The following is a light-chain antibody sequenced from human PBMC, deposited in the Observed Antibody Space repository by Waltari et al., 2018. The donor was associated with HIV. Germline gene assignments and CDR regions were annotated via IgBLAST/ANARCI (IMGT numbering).Light chain of an antibody. CDR3: AAWDDSLNGSWV. J-gene: IGLJ3*02. Sequence: QSVLTQPPSASGTPGQRVTISCSGSSSNIASNTVNWYQQLPGTAPKLLIYSNNQRPSGFPDRFSGSKSGTSASLAISGLQSEDEADYYCAAWDDSLNGSWVFGGGTKLTVL. CDR1: SSNIASNT. V-gene: IGLV1-44*01. CDR2: SNN.